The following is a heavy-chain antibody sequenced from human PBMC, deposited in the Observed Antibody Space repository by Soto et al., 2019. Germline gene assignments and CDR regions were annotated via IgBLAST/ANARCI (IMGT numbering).Heavy chain of an antibody. D-gene: IGHD3-10*01. J-gene: IGHJ6*03. CDR2: INHSGST. CDR1: GGSFSGYY. CDR3: ARSRGYYGSGSYSRYYYYMDV. Sequence: QVQLQQWGAGLLKPSETLSLTCAVYGGSFSGYYWSWIRQPPGKGLEWIGEINHSGSTNYNPSLKSRLTISVDTSKNQFSLKLSSVTAADTAVYYCARSRGYYGSGSYSRYYYYMDVWGKVTTVTVSS. V-gene: IGHV4-34*01.